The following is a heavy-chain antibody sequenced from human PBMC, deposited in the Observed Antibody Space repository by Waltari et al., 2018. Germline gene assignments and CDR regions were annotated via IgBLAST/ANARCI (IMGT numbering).Heavy chain of an antibody. J-gene: IGHJ4*02. CDR3: AKSITMVRGVVDY. CDR1: GGSISSSSYY. CDR2: IYYSGIT. Sequence: QLQLQESGPGLVKPSETLSLTCTVYGGSISSSSYYWGWIRQPPGKGLEWIGRIYYSGITYYNPSLKSRVTISVDTSKNQFSLKLSSVTAADTAVYYCAKSITMVRGVVDYWGQGTLVTVSS. D-gene: IGHD3-10*01. V-gene: IGHV4-39*01.